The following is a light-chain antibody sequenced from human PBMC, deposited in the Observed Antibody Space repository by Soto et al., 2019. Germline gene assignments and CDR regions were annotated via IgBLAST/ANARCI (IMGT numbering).Light chain of an antibody. V-gene: IGKV4-1*01. J-gene: IGKJ4*01. CDR3: QPYNNWPLT. CDR2: DTS. CDR1: QSVLYSANNKNK. Sequence: DIVMTQSPDSLAVSLGERATINCRSSQSVLYSANNKNKLAWYQHKPGQTPRLLIYDTSTRATGVPTRFSGSRSGAEFTLTINSLQSEDFAVYYCQPYNNWPLTFGGGTKVDIK.